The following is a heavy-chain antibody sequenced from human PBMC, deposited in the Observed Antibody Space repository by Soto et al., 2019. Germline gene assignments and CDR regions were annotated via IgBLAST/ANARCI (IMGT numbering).Heavy chain of an antibody. D-gene: IGHD5-18*01. J-gene: IGHJ4*02. V-gene: IGHV5-10-1*01. Sequence: GESLKISCKGSGYSFTSYWISWVRRMPGKGLEWMGRIDPSDSYTNYSPSFQGHVTISADKSISTAYLQWSSLKASDTAMYYCARRYSYGLNFDYWGQGTLVTVSS. CDR2: IDPSDSYT. CDR3: ARRYSYGLNFDY. CDR1: GYSFTSYW.